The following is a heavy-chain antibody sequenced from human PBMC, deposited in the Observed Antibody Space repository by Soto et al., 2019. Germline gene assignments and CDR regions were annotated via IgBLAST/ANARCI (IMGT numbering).Heavy chain of an antibody. D-gene: IGHD5-12*01. Sequence: ASVKVSCKASGYTFSNYGVNWVRQAPGQGLKWMGWINGYNGKTNYAQKVQGRVTMTTDTSTSTVYMELRSLTSDDTAVYYCVKDSPIGSVFSGHDDIDSWGQGTPVTVSS. CDR1: GYTFSNYG. CDR2: INGYNGKT. J-gene: IGHJ4*02. CDR3: VKDSPIGSVFSGHDDIDS. V-gene: IGHV1-18*04.